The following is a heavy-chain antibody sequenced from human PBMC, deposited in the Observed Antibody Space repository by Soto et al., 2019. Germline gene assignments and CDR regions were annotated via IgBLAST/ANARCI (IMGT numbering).Heavy chain of an antibody. Sequence: QVQLVQSGAEVKKPGSSVKVSCKASGGTFSSYTISWVRQAPGQGLEWMGRIIPILGIANYAQKFQGRVTITADKSTRAAYMELSSLRSEDTAVYYGARGGGIAAAGGPHWGQGTLVTVSS. J-gene: IGHJ4*02. CDR3: ARGGGIAAAGGPH. CDR2: IIPILGIA. CDR1: GGTFSSYT. D-gene: IGHD6-13*01. V-gene: IGHV1-69*02.